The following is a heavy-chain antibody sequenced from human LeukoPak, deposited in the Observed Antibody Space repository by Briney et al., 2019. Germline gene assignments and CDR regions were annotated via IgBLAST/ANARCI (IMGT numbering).Heavy chain of an antibody. CDR1: GYTYTNYA. CDR3: ARVPFVVMGDTGNWFDP. D-gene: IGHD2-8*01. V-gene: IGHV7-4-1*01. Sequence: ASVKVSCKASGYTYTNYAMNWVRQAPGQGLEWMGWINTNTGNPTYAQGFTGRFVFSLDASVSTAYLQIRRLKSEDTAVYYCARVPFVVMGDTGNWFDPWGQGTLVTVSS. J-gene: IGHJ5*02. CDR2: INTNTGNP.